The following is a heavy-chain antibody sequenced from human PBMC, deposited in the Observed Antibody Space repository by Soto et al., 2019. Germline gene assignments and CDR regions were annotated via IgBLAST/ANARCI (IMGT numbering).Heavy chain of an antibody. D-gene: IGHD2-15*01. V-gene: IGHV1-18*01. J-gene: IGHJ5*02. CDR3: ARDRYCSGGSCGRRTDNWFDP. CDR2: ISAYNGNT. CDR1: GYTFTIYG. Sequence: ASVKVSCKASGYTFTIYGISWVRQAPGQGLEWMGWISAYNGNTNYAQKLQGRVTMTTDTSTSTAYMELRSLRSDDTAVYYCARDRYCSGGSCGRRTDNWFDPWGQGTLVTVSS.